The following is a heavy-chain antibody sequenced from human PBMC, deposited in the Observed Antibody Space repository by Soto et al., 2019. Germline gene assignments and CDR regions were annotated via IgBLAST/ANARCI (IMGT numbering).Heavy chain of an antibody. CDR1: GFTFSSYW. Sequence: GGSLRLSCAASGFTFSSYWMSWVRQAPGKGLEWVANIKQDGSEKYYVDSVKGRFTISRDNAKNSLYLQMNSLRAEDTAVYYCARRPAAGKYNWFDPWGQGTQVTVSS. D-gene: IGHD6-13*01. J-gene: IGHJ5*02. CDR2: IKQDGSEK. V-gene: IGHV3-7*01. CDR3: ARRPAAGKYNWFDP.